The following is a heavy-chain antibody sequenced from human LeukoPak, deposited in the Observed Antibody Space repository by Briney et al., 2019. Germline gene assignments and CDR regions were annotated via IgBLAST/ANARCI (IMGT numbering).Heavy chain of an antibody. V-gene: IGHV3-23*01. D-gene: IGHD5-12*01. CDR1: GFTFSSYA. J-gene: IGHJ4*02. Sequence: PGGSLRLSCAASGFTFSSYAMSWVRQAPGKGLEWVSAISGSGGSTYYADSVKGRFTISRDNAKNSLYLQMNSLRAEDTAVYYCARGGGYSGYGAYYFDYWGQGTLVTVSS. CDR2: ISGSGGST. CDR3: ARGGGYSGYGAYYFDY.